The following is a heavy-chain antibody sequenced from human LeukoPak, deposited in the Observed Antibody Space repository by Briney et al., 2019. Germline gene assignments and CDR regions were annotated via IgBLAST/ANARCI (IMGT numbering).Heavy chain of an antibody. CDR2: ISHNGETK. Sequence: GGSLRLSCAASGFTFSDHFMIWLRQAPGKGLEAISYISHNGETKYYADSVKGRLSISRDNAKSSLYLQMNSLRVEDTAVYYCARDRHGYFDYWGQGTLVTVSS. D-gene: IGHD6-13*01. V-gene: IGHV3-11*01. CDR1: GFTFSDHF. J-gene: IGHJ4*02. CDR3: ARDRHGYFDY.